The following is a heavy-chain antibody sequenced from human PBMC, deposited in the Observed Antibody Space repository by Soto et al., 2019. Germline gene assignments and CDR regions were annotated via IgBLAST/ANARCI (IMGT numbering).Heavy chain of an antibody. D-gene: IGHD4-17*01. Sequence: PSETLSLTCGVSGGSITITNWWNWVRQPPGKGLEWIGEIFHSGGTNYNPSLKSRLTMSVDKSKNQFSLNLSSVTAADTAMYYCATRTYYGDRCMVVWDQGTTVTVSS. J-gene: IGHJ6*02. CDR3: ATRTYYGDRCMVV. CDR1: GGSITITNW. V-gene: IGHV4-4*02. CDR2: IFHSGGT.